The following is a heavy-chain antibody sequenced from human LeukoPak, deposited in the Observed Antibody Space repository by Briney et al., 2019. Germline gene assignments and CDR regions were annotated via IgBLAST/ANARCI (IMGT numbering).Heavy chain of an antibody. J-gene: IGHJ4*02. CDR2: ISAYNGNT. D-gene: IGHD6-19*01. CDR1: GYTFTSYG. CDR3: ARVTRPYSSGWYAFDY. V-gene: IGHV1-18*01. Sequence: ASVKVSCKASGYTFTSYGISWVRQAPGQGLEWMGWISAYNGNTNYAQKLQGRVTMTTDTSTSTAYMELRSLRSDGTAVYYCARVTRPYSSGWYAFDYWGQGTLVTVSS.